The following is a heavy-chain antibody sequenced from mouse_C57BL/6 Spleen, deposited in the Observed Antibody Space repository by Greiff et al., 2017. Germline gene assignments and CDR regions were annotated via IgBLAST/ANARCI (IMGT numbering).Heavy chain of an antibody. CDR2: INPSSGYT. J-gene: IGHJ2*01. Sequence: QVQLKQSGAELARPGASVKMSCKASGYTFTSYTMHWVKQRPGQGLEWIGYINPSSGYTKYNQKFKDKATLTADKSSSTAYMQLSSLTSEDSAVYDSAREDYPYYFDYWGQGTTLTVSS. CDR3: AREDYPYYFDY. CDR1: GYTFTSYT. D-gene: IGHD5-5*01. V-gene: IGHV1-4*01.